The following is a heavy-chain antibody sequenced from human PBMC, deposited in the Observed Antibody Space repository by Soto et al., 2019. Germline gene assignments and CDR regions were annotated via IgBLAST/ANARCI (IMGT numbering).Heavy chain of an antibody. V-gene: IGHV1-69*01. CDR3: ARVTSMVRGVIDNWFDP. CDR1: GGTFSSYA. J-gene: IGHJ5*02. D-gene: IGHD3-10*01. Sequence: QVPLVQSGAEVKKPGSSVTVSCKASGGTFSSYAIHWVRQAPGQGLEWMGGIIPMYGPAKYAQRFQGRVTITADESTSTVYMDLTSLTSQDTAVYYCARVTSMVRGVIDNWFDPWGHGTLVTVYS. CDR2: IIPMYGPA.